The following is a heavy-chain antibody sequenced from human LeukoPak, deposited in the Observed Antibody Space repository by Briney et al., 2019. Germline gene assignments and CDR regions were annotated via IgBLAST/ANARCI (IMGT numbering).Heavy chain of an antibody. D-gene: IGHD3-3*01. V-gene: IGHV4-34*01. CDR2: INHSGST. CDR1: GGSFSGYY. Sequence: SETLSLTCAVYGGSFSGYYWSWIRQPPGKGLEWIGEINHSGSTNYNPSLKSRVTISVDTSKNQFSLKLSSVTAADTAVYYCARGNYDFRSGYYFWFDPWGQGTLVTVSS. CDR3: ARGNYDFRSGYYFWFDP. J-gene: IGHJ5*02.